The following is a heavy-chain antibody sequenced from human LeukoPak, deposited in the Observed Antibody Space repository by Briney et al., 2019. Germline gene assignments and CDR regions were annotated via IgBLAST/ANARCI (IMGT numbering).Heavy chain of an antibody. D-gene: IGHD3-3*02. V-gene: IGHV4-59*08. CDR2: IYYSGST. CDR3: ARVDGDSIFY. J-gene: IGHJ4*02. Sequence: PPETLSLTCTVSGGSISSYYWSWIRQPPGKGLEWIGYIYYSGSTSYNPSLKSRVTISVDTSKNQFSLKLSSVTAADTAVYYCARVDGDSIFYWGQGTLVTVSS. CDR1: GGSISSYY.